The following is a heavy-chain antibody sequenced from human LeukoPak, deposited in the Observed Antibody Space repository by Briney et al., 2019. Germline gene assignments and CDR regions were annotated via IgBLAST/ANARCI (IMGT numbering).Heavy chain of an antibody. Sequence: GASVKVSCKASGGTFSSYDICWVRQAPGQGLEWMGGIIPIFGTANYAQKFQGRGPITADTSTSTAYMQPSSLRSEDTAVYYCGRSQHTRLSVNWFDPWGQGTLVTVSS. D-gene: IGHD3-9*01. J-gene: IGHJ5*02. CDR2: IIPIFGTA. V-gene: IGHV1-69*06. CDR1: GGTFSSYD. CDR3: GRSQHTRLSVNWFDP.